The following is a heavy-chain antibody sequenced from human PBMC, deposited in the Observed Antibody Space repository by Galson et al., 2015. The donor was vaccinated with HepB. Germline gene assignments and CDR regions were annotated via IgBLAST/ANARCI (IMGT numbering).Heavy chain of an antibody. D-gene: IGHD3-9*01. CDR3: TRGATYYDILTGYLLFDY. CDR2: IRSKAYGGTT. V-gene: IGHV3-49*03. Sequence: SLRLSCAASGFTFGDYAMSWFRQAPGKGLEWVGFIRSKAYGGTTEYAASVKGRFTISRDDSKSIAYLQMNSLKTEDTAVYYCTRGATYYDILTGYLLFDYWGQGTLVTVSS. CDR1: GFTFGDYA. J-gene: IGHJ4*02.